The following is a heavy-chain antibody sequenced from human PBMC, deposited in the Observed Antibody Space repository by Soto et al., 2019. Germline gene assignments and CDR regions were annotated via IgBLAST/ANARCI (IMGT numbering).Heavy chain of an antibody. CDR2: IYYSGST. Sequence: SETLSLTCTVSGGSISSSSYYWGWIRQPPGKGLEWIGSIYYSGSTYYNPSLKSRVTISVDTSKNQFSLKLSSVTAADTAVYYCARQAKYYYGSGSYYNGDYWGQGTLVTVSS. V-gene: IGHV4-39*01. CDR1: GGSISSSSYY. D-gene: IGHD3-10*01. CDR3: ARQAKYYYGSGSYYNGDY. J-gene: IGHJ4*02.